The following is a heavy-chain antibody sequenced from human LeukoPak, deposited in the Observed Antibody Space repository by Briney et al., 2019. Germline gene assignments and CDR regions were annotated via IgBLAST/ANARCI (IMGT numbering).Heavy chain of an antibody. Sequence: PSETLSLTRIVSGGSISSYYWSWIRQPPGKGLEWIGYIYYSGSTNYNPSLKSRVTISVDTSKNQFSLKLSSVTAADTAVYYCARGSGEYYYYGMDVWGKGTTVTVSS. CDR2: IYYSGST. J-gene: IGHJ6*04. V-gene: IGHV4-59*01. D-gene: IGHD3-10*01. CDR1: GGSISSYY. CDR3: ARGSGEYYYYGMDV.